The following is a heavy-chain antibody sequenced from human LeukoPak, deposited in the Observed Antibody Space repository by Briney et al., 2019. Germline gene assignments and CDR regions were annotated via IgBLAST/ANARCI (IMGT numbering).Heavy chain of an antibody. CDR3: ARSEVITYYYYGMDV. D-gene: IGHD3-22*01. CDR2: IDPSDSYT. V-gene: IGHV5-10-1*01. J-gene: IGHJ6*02. CDR1: GYSFTRYW. Sequence: GESLKISCKASGYSFTRYWITWVRQMPGKGLEWMGRIDPSDSYTNYSPSFQGHVTISADKSISTAYLQWSSLKASDTAMYYFARSEVITYYYYGMDVWGQGTTVTVSS.